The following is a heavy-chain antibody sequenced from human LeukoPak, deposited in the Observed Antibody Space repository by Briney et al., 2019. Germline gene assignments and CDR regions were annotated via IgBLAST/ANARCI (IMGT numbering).Heavy chain of an antibody. CDR3: AREGGPTGLDY. V-gene: IGHV3-64*02. J-gene: IGHJ4*02. CDR1: GFTFSSYA. CDR2: ISSNGGST. Sequence: PGGSLRLSCVTSGFTFSSYAMHWVRQAPGKGLEYVSAISSNGGSTNYADSVKGRFTISRDNSKNTLYLQMGSLRADDMAVYYCAREGGPTGLDYWGQGTLVTVSS. D-gene: IGHD1-1*01.